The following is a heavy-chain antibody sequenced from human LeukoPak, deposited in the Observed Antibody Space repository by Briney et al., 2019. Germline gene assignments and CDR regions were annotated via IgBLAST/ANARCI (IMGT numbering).Heavy chain of an antibody. J-gene: IGHJ1*01. CDR2: IWYDGSNK. V-gene: IGHV3-33*01. CDR3: ARDGTYYYDSSGYYAEYFQH. CDR1: GFTFSSYG. D-gene: IGHD3-22*01. Sequence: PGRSLRLSCAASGFTFSSYGMHWVRQAPGKGLEWVAVIWYDGSNKYYADSVKGRFTISRDNSKNTLYLHMNSLRAEDTAVYYCARDGTYYYDSSGYYAEYFQHWGQGTLVTVSS.